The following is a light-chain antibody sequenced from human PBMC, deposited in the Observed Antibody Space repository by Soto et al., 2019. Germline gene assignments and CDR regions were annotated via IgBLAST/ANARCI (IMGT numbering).Light chain of an antibody. V-gene: IGKV3-15*01. Sequence: EIVMTQSPATLSLSPGERATLSCRASESVSTNLAWYQQKPGQGPRLLIFGASTRAIGIPARFSGSGSGTVFPLTINLLQYEDLAFYYRQHYHWLPFTFGRGTKVEIK. CDR3: QHYHWLPFT. CDR1: ESVSTN. CDR2: GAS. J-gene: IGKJ4*01.